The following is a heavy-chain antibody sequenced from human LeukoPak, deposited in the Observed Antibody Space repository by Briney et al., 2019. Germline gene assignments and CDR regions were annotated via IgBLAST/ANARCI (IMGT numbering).Heavy chain of an antibody. CDR1: GYTFTGYY. CDR2: INPNSGGT. Sequence: ASVKVSCKAFGYTFTGYYMHWVRQAPGQGLEWMGRINPNSGGTNYAQKFQGRVTMTRDTSISTAYMELSRLRSDDTAVYYCARVPPYYYDSSGYYLGYWGQGTLVTISS. J-gene: IGHJ4*02. V-gene: IGHV1-2*06. CDR3: ARVPPYYYDSSGYYLGY. D-gene: IGHD3-22*01.